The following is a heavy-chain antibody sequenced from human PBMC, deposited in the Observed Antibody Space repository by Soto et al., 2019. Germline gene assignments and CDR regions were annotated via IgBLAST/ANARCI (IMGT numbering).Heavy chain of an antibody. D-gene: IGHD2-2*01. Sequence: GGSLRLSCAASGFTFNDYNMNWVRQAPGKGLEWVAYIRSTSTSIHYADSVRGRFTISRDSAKNSLYLQMNSLRDEDTAVYYCARDSCSSTSCYPSYYYGMDVWGQGTTVTVSS. V-gene: IGHV3-48*02. CDR2: IRSTSTSI. J-gene: IGHJ6*02. CDR1: GFTFNDYN. CDR3: ARDSCSSTSCYPSYYYGMDV.